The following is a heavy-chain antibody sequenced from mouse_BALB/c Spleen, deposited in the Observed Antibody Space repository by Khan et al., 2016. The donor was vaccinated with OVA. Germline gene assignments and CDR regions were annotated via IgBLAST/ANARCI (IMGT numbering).Heavy chain of an antibody. V-gene: IGHV5-17*02. Sequence: EVQRVESGGGLVQPGGSRKLSCVASGFTFSSFGMHWVRQAPEKGLEWVAYISGDSNTIYYTDTVMGRFTIYRDNPKNTLFLQMTSLRSEDMAMYYCARSYFYGYYFDQWGQGTTLTVSS. D-gene: IGHD1-1*01. CDR3: ARSYFYGYYFDQ. CDR2: ISGDSNTI. CDR1: GFTFSSFG. J-gene: IGHJ2*01.